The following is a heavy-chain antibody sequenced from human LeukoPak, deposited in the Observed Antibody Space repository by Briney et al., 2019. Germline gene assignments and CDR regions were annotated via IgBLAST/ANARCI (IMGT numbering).Heavy chain of an antibody. CDR3: ANKFGDRIKGDAFDI. CDR2: ISYDGSNK. CDR1: GFTFSSYA. V-gene: IGHV3-30-3*01. J-gene: IGHJ3*02. Sequence: SGGSLRLSCAASGFTFSSYAMHWVRQAPGKGLEWVAVISYDGSNKYYADSVKGRFTISRDNSKNTLYLQMNSLRAEDTAVYYCANKFGDRIKGDAFDIWGQGTMVTVSS. D-gene: IGHD3-10*01.